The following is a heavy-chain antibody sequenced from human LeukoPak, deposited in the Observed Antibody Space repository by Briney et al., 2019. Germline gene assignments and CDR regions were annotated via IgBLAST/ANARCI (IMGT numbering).Heavy chain of an antibody. J-gene: IGHJ4*02. CDR1: GGSISSYY. CDR2: IYYSGST. D-gene: IGHD6-13*01. V-gene: IGHV4-59*01. CDR3: ARGDLYSSSWPFDY. Sequence: SETLSLTCTVSGGSISSYYWSWIRQPPGKGLEWIGYIYYSGSTNYNPSLKSRVTISVDTSKNQFSLKLSSVTAADTAVYYCARGDLYSSSWPFDYWGQGTLVTVSS.